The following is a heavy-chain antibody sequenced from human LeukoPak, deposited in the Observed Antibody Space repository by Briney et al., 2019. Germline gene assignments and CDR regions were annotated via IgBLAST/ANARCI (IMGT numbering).Heavy chain of an antibody. V-gene: IGHV4-39*01. D-gene: IGHD2-2*01. J-gene: IGHJ5*02. CDR3: ASGGYCSSTSCPPPAGWFDP. CDR1: GGSISSSSYY. Sequence: SETLSLTCTVSGGSISSSSYYWGWIRQPPGKGLEWIGSIDYSGSTYYNPSLKSRVTISVDTSKNQFSLKLSSVTAADTAVYYCASGGYCSSTSCPPPAGWFDPWGQGTLVTVSS. CDR2: IDYSGST.